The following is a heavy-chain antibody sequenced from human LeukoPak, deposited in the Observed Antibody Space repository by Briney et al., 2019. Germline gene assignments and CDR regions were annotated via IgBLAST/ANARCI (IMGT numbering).Heavy chain of an antibody. CDR3: AKGSYSNPSARDY. CDR1: GFTFTGYA. Sequence: PGGSLRLSCAASGFTFTGYAMSWLRQAPGKELDFVSAISGDAVSTFYADSVKGRFTISRDNSKNTLYLQMNSLRAEDTAVYYCAKGSYSNPSARDYWGQGTLVTVSS. CDR2: ISGDAVST. J-gene: IGHJ4*02. V-gene: IGHV3-23*01. D-gene: IGHD4-11*01.